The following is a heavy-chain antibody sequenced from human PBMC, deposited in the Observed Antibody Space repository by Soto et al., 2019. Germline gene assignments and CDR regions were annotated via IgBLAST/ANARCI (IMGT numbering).Heavy chain of an antibody. D-gene: IGHD3-16*01. CDR3: ARQTGVFGHYFDY. Sequence: QLRLQEAGPGLVKPSETLSLTCTVSGGSISSSSYYWCWIRQPPGKGPEWIGAIYYNGNTYYNPSLKSRVTMSVDTSKNQFSLKLSSATAADTAMYYCARQTGVFGHYFDYWGQGTLVTVSS. CDR1: GGSISSSSYY. V-gene: IGHV4-39*01. CDR2: IYYNGNT. J-gene: IGHJ4*02.